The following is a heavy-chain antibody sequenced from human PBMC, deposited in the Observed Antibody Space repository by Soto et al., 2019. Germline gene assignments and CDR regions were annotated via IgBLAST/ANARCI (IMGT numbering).Heavy chain of an antibody. Sequence: GGSLRLSCAASGFTFSNYAMSWVRQAPGKGLEWVSTISSSGESTYYADSVKGRFTISRDISKNTLYLQMNSLRVEDTAVYYCAKGDMYYDISGAHFDYWGQGILVTVSS. V-gene: IGHV3-23*01. J-gene: IGHJ4*02. CDR1: GFTFSNYA. D-gene: IGHD3-22*01. CDR3: AKGDMYYDISGAHFDY. CDR2: ISSSGEST.